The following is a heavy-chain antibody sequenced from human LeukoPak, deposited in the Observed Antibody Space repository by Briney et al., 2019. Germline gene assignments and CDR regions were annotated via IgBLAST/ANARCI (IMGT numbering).Heavy chain of an antibody. CDR2: TKQDGSEK. CDR1: GFTFSSYW. V-gene: IGHV3-7*04. CDR3: ATDLGSSRPNY. Sequence: PGGSLRLSCTASGFTFSSYWMSWVRQAPGKGLEWVANTKQDGSEKYYVDSAKGRFTISRDNAKNSLYLQMNSLRAEDTAVYYCATDLGSSRPNYWGQGTLVTVSS. D-gene: IGHD6-13*01. J-gene: IGHJ4*02.